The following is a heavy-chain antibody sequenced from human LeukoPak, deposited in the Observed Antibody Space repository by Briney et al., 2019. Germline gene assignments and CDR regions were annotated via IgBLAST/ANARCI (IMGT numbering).Heavy chain of an antibody. CDR3: AKDPRYDFWSGNPRGY. CDR2: ISGSGGST. Sequence: GGSLRLSCAASGFTFSSYAMSWVRQAPGKGLEWVSAISGSGGSTYYADSVKGRFTISRDNSKNTLYLQMNSLRAEDTAVYYCAKDPRYDFWSGNPRGYWGQGTLVTVSS. CDR1: GFTFSSYA. D-gene: IGHD3-3*01. V-gene: IGHV3-23*01. J-gene: IGHJ4*02.